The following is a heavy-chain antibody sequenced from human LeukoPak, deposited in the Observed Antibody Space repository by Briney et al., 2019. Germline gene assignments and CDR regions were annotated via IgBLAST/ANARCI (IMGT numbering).Heavy chain of an antibody. CDR2: ISAYNGNT. V-gene: IGHV1-18*01. CDR1: GYTFTSYG. D-gene: IGHD6-13*01. Sequence: SVKVSCKASGYTFTSYGISWVRQAPGQGLEWMGWISAYNGNTNYAQKLQGRVTMTTDTSTSTAYMELRSLRSDDTAVYYCARPSIGAAAGTFDYWGQGTLVTVSS. J-gene: IGHJ4*02. CDR3: ARPSIGAAAGTFDY.